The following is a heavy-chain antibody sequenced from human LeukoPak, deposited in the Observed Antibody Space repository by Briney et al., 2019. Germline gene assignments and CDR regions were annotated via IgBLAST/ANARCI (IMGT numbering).Heavy chain of an antibody. CDR3: AKDLVYSSSVVSRDAFDI. CDR1: VFTFSSYA. D-gene: IGHD6-6*01. V-gene: IGHV3-23*01. CDR2: ISGSGGST. Sequence: GGSLRLSCAASVFTFSSYAMSWVRQAPGKGLEWVSAISGSGGSTYYADSVKGRFTISRDNSKNTLYLQMNSLRAEDTAVYYCAKDLVYSSSVVSRDAFDIWGQGTMGTVSS. J-gene: IGHJ3*02.